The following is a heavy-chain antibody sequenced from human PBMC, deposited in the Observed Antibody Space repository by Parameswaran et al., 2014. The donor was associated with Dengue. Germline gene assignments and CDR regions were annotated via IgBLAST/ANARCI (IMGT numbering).Heavy chain of an antibody. CDR3: AKKPYGRNYYYYYMDV. D-gene: IGHD3-10*02. Sequence: VRQAPGKGLEWVSAISGSGGSTYYADSVKGRFTISRDNSKNTLYLQMNSLRAEDTAVYYCAKKPYGRNYYYYYMDVWGKGTTVTVSS. J-gene: IGHJ6*03. V-gene: IGHV3-23*01. CDR2: ISGSGGST.